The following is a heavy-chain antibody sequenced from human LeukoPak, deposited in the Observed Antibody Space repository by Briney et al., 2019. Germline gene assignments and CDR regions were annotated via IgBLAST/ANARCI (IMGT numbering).Heavy chain of an antibody. D-gene: IGHD1-26*01. CDR2: IWYDGSNK. V-gene: IGHV3-33*01. CDR3: AREPLYWSFHPYY. J-gene: IGHJ4*02. CDR1: GFTFSSYG. Sequence: GGSLRLSCAASGFTFSSYGMHWVRQAPGKGLEWVAVIWYDGSNKYYADSVKGRFTISRDNSKNTLYLQMNSLRAQDTAFYYRAREPLYWSFHPYYWGQGTLVTVSS.